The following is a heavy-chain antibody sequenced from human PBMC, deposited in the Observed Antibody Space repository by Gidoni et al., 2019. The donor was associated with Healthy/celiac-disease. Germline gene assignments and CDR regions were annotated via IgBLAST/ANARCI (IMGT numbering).Heavy chain of an antibody. J-gene: IGHJ4*02. Sequence: QVQLQQWGAGLLKPSETRSLTCAVYGGSFSGYYWSWIRQPPGKGLEWIGEINHSGSTNYNPSLKSRVTISVDTSKNQFSLKLSSVTAADTAVYYCARFVSGSSYGFDYWGQGTLVTVSS. CDR3: ARFVSGSSYGFDY. D-gene: IGHD1-26*01. CDR1: GGSFSGYY. V-gene: IGHV4-34*01. CDR2: INHSGST.